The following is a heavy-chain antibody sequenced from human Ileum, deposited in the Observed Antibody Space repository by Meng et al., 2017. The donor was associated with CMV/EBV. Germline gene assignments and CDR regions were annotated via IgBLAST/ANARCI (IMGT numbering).Heavy chain of an antibody. Sequence: GESLKISCAASGFTVSSNYMSWVRQAPGKGLEWVSVMYGSGNTYYADSVKGRFTISRDNSKNTLFLQMNSLRGEDTAVYYCARLKFWTGEDDYWGQGTLVTVSS. J-gene: IGHJ4*02. V-gene: IGHV3-66*02. D-gene: IGHD3/OR15-3a*01. CDR3: ARLKFWTGEDDY. CDR1: GFTVSSNY. CDR2: MYGSGNT.